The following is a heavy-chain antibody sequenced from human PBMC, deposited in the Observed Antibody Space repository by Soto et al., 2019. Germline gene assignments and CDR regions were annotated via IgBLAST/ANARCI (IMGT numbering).Heavy chain of an antibody. CDR1: GGSVSSGSFY. V-gene: IGHV4-61*01. CDR2: IYYSGST. J-gene: IGHJ6*02. CDR3: ARDHSSGWPNYYYGMDV. D-gene: IGHD6-19*01. Sequence: QVQLQESGPGLVKPSETLSLTCTVSGGSVSSGSFYWSWIRQSPGKGLGWVGYIYYSGSTNYNPPLKSRVTISVDTSKNQFSLKLSSVTAADTAVYYCARDHSSGWPNYYYGMDVWGQGTTVTVSS.